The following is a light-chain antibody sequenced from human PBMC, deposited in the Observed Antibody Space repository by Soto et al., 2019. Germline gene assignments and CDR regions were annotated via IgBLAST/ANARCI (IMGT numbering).Light chain of an antibody. CDR3: QRYANIQT. Sequence: DIQMTQSPSSLSASVGDRVTITCQASQDIKNYLNWYQQKSGKAPKLLIYDASDLETGVPSRFSGSGSGKDCNFTISRLQTEDIETYYCQRYANIQTFGKGTRREIK. J-gene: IGKJ5*01. V-gene: IGKV1-33*01. CDR1: QDIKNY. CDR2: DAS.